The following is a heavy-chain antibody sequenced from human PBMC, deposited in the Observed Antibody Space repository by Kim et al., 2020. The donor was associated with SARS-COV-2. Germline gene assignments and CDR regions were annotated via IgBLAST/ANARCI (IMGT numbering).Heavy chain of an antibody. J-gene: IGHJ6*02. V-gene: IGHV3-11*04. Sequence: DSMKGRITIARDNAKNSLYLQMNSLRAEDTAVYYCARVGRMAGYYYGMDVWGQGTTVTVSS. CDR3: ARVGRMAGYYYGMDV.